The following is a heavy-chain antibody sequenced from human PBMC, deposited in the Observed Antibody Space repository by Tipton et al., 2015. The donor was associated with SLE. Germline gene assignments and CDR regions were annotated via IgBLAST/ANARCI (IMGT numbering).Heavy chain of an antibody. CDR1: GFIFSNYG. V-gene: IGHV3-33*01. CDR3: ARTLLDYYYYMDV. CDR2: TWYDESQR. J-gene: IGHJ6*03. Sequence: RSLRLSCTASGFIFSNYGLHWVRQAPGKGLEWVAVTWYDESQRYYADSVKGRFTVSRDNSKNSLYLQMNSLTSDDTAVYYCARTLLDYYYYMDVWGKGTTVTVSS.